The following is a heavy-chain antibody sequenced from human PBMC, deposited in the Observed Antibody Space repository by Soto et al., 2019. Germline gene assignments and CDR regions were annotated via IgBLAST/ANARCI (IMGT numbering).Heavy chain of an antibody. CDR1: GFTFSGFN. J-gene: IGHJ5*02. D-gene: IGHD6-13*01. CDR2: ISSNSAYI. CDR3: SRDAARDRFSRRWFDP. V-gene: IGHV3-21*01. Sequence: GGTLRLSCAASGFTFSGFNMNWVRQAPGKGLEWVATISSNSAYIYYTDARRGPFTIDRDNAKNSLHLQMNSLRAEDTAAYSCSRDAARDRFSRRWFDPWGQGTPVTVSS.